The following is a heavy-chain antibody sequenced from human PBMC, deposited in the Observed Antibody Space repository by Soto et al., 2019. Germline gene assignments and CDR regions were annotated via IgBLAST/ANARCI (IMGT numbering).Heavy chain of an antibody. J-gene: IGHJ6*02. CDR3: ARDREHCSGGSCYVHFYYYGMDV. V-gene: IGHV1-46*01. D-gene: IGHD2-15*01. Sequence: ASVKVSCKASGYTFTSYYMHWVRQAPGQGLEWMGIINPSGGSTSYAQKFQGRVTMTRDTSTSTVYMELSSLRSEDTAVYYCARDREHCSGGSCYVHFYYYGMDVWGQGNTVTVSS. CDR2: INPSGGST. CDR1: GYTFTSYY.